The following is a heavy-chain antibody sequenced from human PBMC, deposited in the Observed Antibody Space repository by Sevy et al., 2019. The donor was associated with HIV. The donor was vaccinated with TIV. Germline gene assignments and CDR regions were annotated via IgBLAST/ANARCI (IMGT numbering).Heavy chain of an antibody. CDR2: IYYSGST. Sequence: SETLSLTCTVSGGSISSYYWSWIRQPPGKGLEWIGYIYYSGSTNYNPSLKSRVTISVDTSKNQFSLKLSSVTAADTAVYYCARQTSIAARRHLDPWGQGTLVTVSS. J-gene: IGHJ5*02. CDR3: ARQTSIAARRHLDP. V-gene: IGHV4-59*08. CDR1: GGSISSYY. D-gene: IGHD6-6*01.